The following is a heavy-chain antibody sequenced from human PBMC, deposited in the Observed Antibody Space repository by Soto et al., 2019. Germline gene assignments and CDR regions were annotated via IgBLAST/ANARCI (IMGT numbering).Heavy chain of an antibody. CDR3: ARRLTGVGATFYYYGMDV. CDR1: GGSISSYY. CDR2: IYYSGST. J-gene: IGHJ6*02. Sequence: SETLSLTCTGSGGSISSYYWSWIRQPPGKGLEWIGYIYYSGSTNYNPSLKSRVTISVDTSKNQFSLKLSSVTAADTAVYYCARRLTGVGATFYYYGMDVWGQVNTVT. D-gene: IGHD1-26*01. V-gene: IGHV4-59*08.